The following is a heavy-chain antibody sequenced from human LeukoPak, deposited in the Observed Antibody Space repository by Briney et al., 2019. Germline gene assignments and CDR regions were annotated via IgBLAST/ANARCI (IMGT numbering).Heavy chain of an antibody. J-gene: IGHJ3*02. CDR3: ARVPYYYDSSGYDGAFDI. Sequence: GASVKVSCKASGYTFTSYYMHWVRQAPGQGLEWMGLINPTGGSTGYAQKFQGRVTITADESTSTAYMELSSLRSEDTAVYYCARVPYYYDSSGYDGAFDIWGQGTMVTVSS. D-gene: IGHD3-22*01. CDR1: GYTFTSYY. CDR2: INPTGGST. V-gene: IGHV1-46*01.